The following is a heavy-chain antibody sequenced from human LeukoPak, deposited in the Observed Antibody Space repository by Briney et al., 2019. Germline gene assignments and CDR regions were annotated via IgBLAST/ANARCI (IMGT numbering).Heavy chain of an antibody. CDR3: TRMTTGHDY. J-gene: IGHJ4*02. CDR2: INHGGYT. CDR1: GVSFNDYY. Sequence: SQTLSLTCAVSGVSFNDYYWSWVRQTPGKGLEWIGEINHGGYTNDSPSLKSRVTLSIDTSRKQFSLNLRSVTVADTGIYYCTRMTTGHDYWGQGTLVTVSS. D-gene: IGHD4-17*01. V-gene: IGHV4-34*01.